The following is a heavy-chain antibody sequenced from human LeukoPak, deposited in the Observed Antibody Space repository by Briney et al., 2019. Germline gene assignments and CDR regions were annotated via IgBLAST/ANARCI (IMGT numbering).Heavy chain of an antibody. CDR3: ARGSPMLRGRPFDY. CDR1: GFTSSSYG. Sequence: GGSLRLSCAASGFTSSSYGMHWVRQAPGKGLEWVAFIRYDGSNKYYADSVKGRFTISRDNSKNTLYLQMNSLRAEDTAVYYCARGSPMLRGRPFDYWGQGTLVTVSS. V-gene: IGHV3-30*02. J-gene: IGHJ4*02. D-gene: IGHD3-10*01. CDR2: IRYDGSNK.